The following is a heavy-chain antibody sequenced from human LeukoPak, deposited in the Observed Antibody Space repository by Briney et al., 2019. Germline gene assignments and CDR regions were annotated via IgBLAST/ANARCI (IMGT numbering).Heavy chain of an antibody. V-gene: IGHV3-30*14. J-gene: IGHJ4*02. CDR1: GFTFSSYA. Sequence: GGSLRLSCAASGFTFSSYAMHWVRQAPGKGLEWVAVISYDGSNIYYADSVKGRFTISRDNSKNTLYLQMNSLRAEDTAVYYCARMAGYDSSGYYYEGADYWGQGTLVTVSS. CDR2: ISYDGSNI. D-gene: IGHD3-22*01. CDR3: ARMAGYDSSGYYYEGADY.